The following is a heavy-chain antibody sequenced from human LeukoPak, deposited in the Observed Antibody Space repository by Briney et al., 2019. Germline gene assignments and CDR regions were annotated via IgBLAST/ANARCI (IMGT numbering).Heavy chain of an antibody. Sequence: GGSLRLSCAASGFTFDDYAMHWVRQAPGKGLEWVSGISWNSGSIGYADSVKGRFTISRDNAKNSLYLQMNSLRAEGTALYYCAKVSAASDAFDIWGQGTMVTVSS. D-gene: IGHD2-2*01. J-gene: IGHJ3*02. V-gene: IGHV3-9*01. CDR1: GFTFDDYA. CDR3: AKVSAASDAFDI. CDR2: ISWNSGSI.